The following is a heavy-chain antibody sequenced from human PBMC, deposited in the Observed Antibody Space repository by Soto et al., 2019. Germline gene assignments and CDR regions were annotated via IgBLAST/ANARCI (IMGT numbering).Heavy chain of an antibody. CDR2: IIPIFGTA. V-gene: IGHV1-69*01. D-gene: IGHD2-15*01. J-gene: IGHJ6*02. Sequence: QVQLVQSGAEVKKPGSSVKVSCKASGGTFSSYAISWVRQAPGQGLEWMGGIIPIFGTANYAQKFQGRVTSTADESTSTAYMELSSLRSEDTAVYYCARNIVVVVAATSYYYYGMDVWGQGTTVTVSS. CDR3: ARNIVVVVAATSYYYYGMDV. CDR1: GGTFSSYA.